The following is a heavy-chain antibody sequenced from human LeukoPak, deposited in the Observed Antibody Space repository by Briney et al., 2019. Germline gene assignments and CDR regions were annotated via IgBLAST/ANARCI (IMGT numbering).Heavy chain of an antibody. CDR1: GFSFSSLW. Sequence: GGCLRLSCAASGFSFSSLWMTWVRQAPGKGLEWVANINQDGSEKYFVDSVKGRFTISRDNAKNSVFLQMNSLTVEDTAVYYCARDGGVSGYDLLDYWGQGTLVTVSS. J-gene: IGHJ4*02. D-gene: IGHD5-12*01. CDR3: ARDGGVSGYDLLDY. V-gene: IGHV3-7*01. CDR2: INQDGSEK.